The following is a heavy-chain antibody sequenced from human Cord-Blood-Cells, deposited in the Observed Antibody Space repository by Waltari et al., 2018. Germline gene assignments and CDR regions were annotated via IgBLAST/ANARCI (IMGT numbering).Heavy chain of an antibody. D-gene: IGHD6-13*01. CDR1: GFTVSRNY. Sequence: EVQLVESGGGLIQPGGSLRLPCAASGFTVSRNYLSCVRQGPGTGLEWVSVIYGGGSTYYADSVKGRFTISRDNSKNTLYLQMNSLRAEDTAVYYCARDSSSWYAFDIWGQGTMVTVSS. CDR2: IYGGGST. J-gene: IGHJ3*02. CDR3: ARDSSSWYAFDI. V-gene: IGHV3-53*01.